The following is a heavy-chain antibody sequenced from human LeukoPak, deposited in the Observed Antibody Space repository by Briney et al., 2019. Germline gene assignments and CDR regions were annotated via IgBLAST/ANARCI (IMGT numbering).Heavy chain of an antibody. CDR1: GFTFSDYY. J-gene: IGHJ4*02. V-gene: IGHV3-11*01. CDR3: ARRAGAYSHPYDY. Sequence: PGGSLRLSCAASGFTFSDYYMSWIRHAPGKGLEWLSYISYSGTTIYYADSVKGRFTISRDNAKNSLYLQMNSLRVEDTAVYYCARRAGAYSHPYDYWGQGTLVTVSS. D-gene: IGHD4/OR15-4a*01. CDR2: ISYSGTTI.